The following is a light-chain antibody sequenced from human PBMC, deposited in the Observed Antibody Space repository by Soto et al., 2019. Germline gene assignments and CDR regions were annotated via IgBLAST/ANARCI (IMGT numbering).Light chain of an antibody. CDR3: SSYAGNNNLV. Sequence: QSALTQPPSASGSPGQSVTISCTGTSSDVGGYNYVSWYQQHPGTAPKLMIYEVVKRPSGVPDRFSGSKSGNTASLTVSGLQAEDESDYYCSSYAGNNNLVFGGGTKLTVL. J-gene: IGLJ2*01. CDR1: SSDVGGYNY. V-gene: IGLV2-8*01. CDR2: EVV.